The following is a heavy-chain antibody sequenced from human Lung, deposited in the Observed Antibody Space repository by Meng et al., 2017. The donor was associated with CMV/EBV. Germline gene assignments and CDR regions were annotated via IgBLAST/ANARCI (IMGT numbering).Heavy chain of an antibody. CDR2: TSYDESKR. Sequence: GESXKISCAASGFRFSDFDMHWVRQAPGKGLEWVAFTSYDESKRYYADSVKGRFTVSRDNSKRMLFLQMNGLRAEDTAVYHCAKDLSTNLYYFHGMDVWGQGXTVTVSS. J-gene: IGHJ6*02. CDR1: GFRFSDFD. CDR3: AKDLSTNLYYFHGMDV. V-gene: IGHV3-30*02.